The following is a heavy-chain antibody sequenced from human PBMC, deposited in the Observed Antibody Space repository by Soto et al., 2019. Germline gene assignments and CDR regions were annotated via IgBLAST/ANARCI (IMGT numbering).Heavy chain of an antibody. Sequence: EVQLLESGGGLVQPGGYLRLSCAAPGFTFSSYAMSWVRQAPGKGPEWVSAISGSGGTTYYADSVKGRFTFSRDNSKNTLYLQMNSLRAEYTAVYYCAKTANGWFSAFDIWGQGTMVTVSS. CDR3: AKTANGWFSAFDI. D-gene: IGHD6-19*01. CDR1: GFTFSSYA. CDR2: ISGSGGTT. J-gene: IGHJ3*02. V-gene: IGHV3-23*01.